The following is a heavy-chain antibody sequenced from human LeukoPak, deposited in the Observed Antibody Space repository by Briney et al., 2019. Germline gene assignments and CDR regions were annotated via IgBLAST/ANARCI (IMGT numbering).Heavy chain of an antibody. V-gene: IGHV3-30*04. Sequence: PGGSLRLSCAASGFTFSSYAMHWVRQAPGKGLEWVAVISYDGSNKYYADSVKGRFTISRDNSKNTLYLQMNSLRAEDTAVYYCARDQGLRWYPTTDAFDIWGQGTMVTVSS. CDR3: ARDQGLRWYPTTDAFDI. CDR2: ISYDGSNK. J-gene: IGHJ3*02. CDR1: GFTFSSYA. D-gene: IGHD4-23*01.